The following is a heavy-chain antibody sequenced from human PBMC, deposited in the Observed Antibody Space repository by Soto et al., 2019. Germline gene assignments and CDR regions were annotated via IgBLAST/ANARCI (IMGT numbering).Heavy chain of an antibody. V-gene: IGHV4-39*01. CDR1: GGAISGSTYY. Sequence: LSLTCTVSGGAISGSTYYWGWIRQFPGKGLEWMANVYYTETTAYNPSLRSRLTISVDTSKNQFSLKVKSVTAADTAIYYCARLMFRGGDFDYWGQGTLVTVSS. CDR3: ARLMFRGGDFDY. CDR2: VYYTETT. J-gene: IGHJ4*02. D-gene: IGHD2-15*01.